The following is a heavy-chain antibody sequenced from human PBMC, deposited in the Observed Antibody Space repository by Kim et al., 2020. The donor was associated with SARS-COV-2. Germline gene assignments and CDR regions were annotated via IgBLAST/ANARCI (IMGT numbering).Heavy chain of an antibody. Sequence: ADPVKGRFTSSRDNSKNTLYLQMNSLRAEDTAVYYCARSSSGSYSHYFDDWGQGTLVTVSS. V-gene: IGHV3-30*01. D-gene: IGHD3-10*01. J-gene: IGHJ4*02. CDR3: ARSSSGSYSHYFDD.